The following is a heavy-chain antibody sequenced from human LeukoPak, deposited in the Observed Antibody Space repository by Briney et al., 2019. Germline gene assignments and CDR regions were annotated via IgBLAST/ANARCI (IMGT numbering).Heavy chain of an antibody. CDR3: AREVYYYDSSGYASGPLDY. V-gene: IGHV3-30*04. J-gene: IGHJ4*02. CDR2: ISYDGSNK. D-gene: IGHD3-22*01. CDR1: GITFSNHA. Sequence: PGGSLRLSCVVSGITFSNHAMHWVRQAPGKGLEWVAVISYDGSNKYYADSVKGRFTISRDNSKNTLYLQMNSLRAEDTAVYYCAREVYYYDSSGYASGPLDYWGQGTLVTVSS.